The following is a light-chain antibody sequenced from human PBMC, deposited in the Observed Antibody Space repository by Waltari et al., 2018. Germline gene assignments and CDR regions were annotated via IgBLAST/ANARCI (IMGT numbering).Light chain of an antibody. J-gene: IGKJ2*02. CDR1: QSLLHNDGYSS. Sequence: DIVMTQSPLSLPVTPGEPASISCWSSQSLLHNDGYSSLNWYLQKPGQSPLLLIYLGSHRASGVPDRFSGSGSGTDFTLKISRVEAEDVGVYYCMQTLQTPCTFGQGTKLEI. CDR2: LGS. V-gene: IGKV2-28*01. CDR3: MQTLQTPCT.